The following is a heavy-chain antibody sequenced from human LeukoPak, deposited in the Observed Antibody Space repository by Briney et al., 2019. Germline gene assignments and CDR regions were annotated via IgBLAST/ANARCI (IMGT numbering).Heavy chain of an antibody. CDR1: GGTFSSYA. CDR2: IIPIFGTA. Sequence: ASVKVSCKASGGTFSSYAISWVRQAPGQGLEWMGGIIPIFGTANYAQKFQGRVTITADESTSTAYMELSSLRSEDTAVYYCASAPGPLGGYYYYGMDVWGQGTTVTVSS. V-gene: IGHV1-69*13. J-gene: IGHJ6*02. CDR3: ASAPGPLGGYYYYGMDV. D-gene: IGHD3-16*01.